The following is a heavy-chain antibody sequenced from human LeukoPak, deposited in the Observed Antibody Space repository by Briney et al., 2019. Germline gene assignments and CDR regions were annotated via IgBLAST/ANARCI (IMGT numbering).Heavy chain of an antibody. V-gene: IGHV3-7*01. CDR2: IKQDGSEK. Sequence: PGGSLRLSCAASGFTFSSYWMNWVRQAPGKGLEWVANIKQDGSEKYYVDSVKGRFTISRDNAKNSLYLQMNSLRADDTAVYYCARRAEHIVIIGGVTYYYYMDLWGKGTTVTVSS. D-gene: IGHD2/OR15-2a*01. CDR3: ARRAEHIVIIGGVTYYYYMDL. J-gene: IGHJ6*03. CDR1: GFTFSSYW.